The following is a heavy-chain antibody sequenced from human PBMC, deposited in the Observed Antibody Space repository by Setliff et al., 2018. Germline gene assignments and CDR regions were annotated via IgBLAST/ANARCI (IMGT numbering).Heavy chain of an antibody. CDR3: ARARTGRYWYFDL. V-gene: IGHV4-34*01. Sequence: PSETLSLTCAVYGGSFSGYYWSWIRQPPGKGLEWIGEINHSGSTNYNPSLKSRVTISVDTSKNQFSLKLSSVTAADTAVYYCARARTGRYWYFDLWGRGTLVTVSS. CDR2: INHSGST. CDR1: GGSFSGYY. J-gene: IGHJ2*01.